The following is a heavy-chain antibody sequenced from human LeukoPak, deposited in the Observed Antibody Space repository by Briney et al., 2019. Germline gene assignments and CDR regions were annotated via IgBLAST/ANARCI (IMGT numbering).Heavy chain of an antibody. CDR3: AKSSQLWFGELWGLDY. J-gene: IGHJ4*02. V-gene: IGHV3-23*01. D-gene: IGHD3-10*01. CDR2: ISGSGGST. CDR1: GFTFSSYA. Sequence: GGSLRLSCAASGFTFSSYAMCWVRQAPGKGLEWVSAISGSGGSTYYADSVKGRFTISRDNSKNTLYLQMNSLRAEDTAVYYCAKSSQLWFGELWGLDYWGQGTLVTVSS.